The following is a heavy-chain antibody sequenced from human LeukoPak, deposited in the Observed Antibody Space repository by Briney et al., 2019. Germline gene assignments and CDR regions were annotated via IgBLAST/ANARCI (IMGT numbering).Heavy chain of an antibody. J-gene: IGHJ4*02. CDR1: GYTFTSYA. Sequence: ASVRVSCKASGYTFTSYAMHWVRQAPGQGLEWMGWISAYNGNTNYAQKLQGRVTMTTDTSTSTAYMELRSLRSDDTAVYYCARDEYSSSYLDYWGQGTLVTVSS. V-gene: IGHV1-18*01. CDR2: ISAYNGNT. CDR3: ARDEYSSSYLDY. D-gene: IGHD6-13*01.